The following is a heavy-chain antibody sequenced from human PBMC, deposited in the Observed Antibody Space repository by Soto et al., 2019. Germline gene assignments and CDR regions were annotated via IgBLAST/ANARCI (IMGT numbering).Heavy chain of an antibody. V-gene: IGHV3-30*18. CDR1: GFTFSSYG. D-gene: IGHD6-19*01. CDR2: ISYDGSNK. J-gene: IGHJ4*02. Sequence: QVQLVESGGGVVQPGRSLRLSCAASGFTFSSYGMHWVRQAPGKGLEWVAGISYDGSNKYYADSVKGRFTISRDNSKNTLYLQMNSLRAEDTAVYYCAKAVHSSGVDYWGQGTLVTVSS. CDR3: AKAVHSSGVDY.